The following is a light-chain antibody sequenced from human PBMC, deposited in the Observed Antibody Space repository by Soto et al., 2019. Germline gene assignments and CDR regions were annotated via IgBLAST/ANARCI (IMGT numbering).Light chain of an antibody. J-gene: IGKJ1*01. CDR1: QSISSY. V-gene: IGKV1-39*01. CDR2: AAS. Sequence: DIQMTQFPCSLSSSVGDRVTITCRASQSISSYLNWYQQKPGKAPKLLIYAASSLQSGVPSRFSGSGSGTDFTLTISSLQPEDFATYYCQQSYSTPWTFCQGTKVDIK. CDR3: QQSYSTPWT.